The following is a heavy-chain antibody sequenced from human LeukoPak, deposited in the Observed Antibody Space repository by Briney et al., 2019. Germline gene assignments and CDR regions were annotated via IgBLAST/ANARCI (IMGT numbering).Heavy chain of an antibody. CDR3: ARRRITMIVVVKYYFDY. Sequence: SETLSLTCAVYGGSFSGYYWSWIRQPPGKGLEWIGEINHSGSTNYNPSLKSRVTISVDTSKNQFSLKLSSVTAADTAVYYCARRRITMIVVVKYYFDYWGQGTLVTVSS. V-gene: IGHV4-34*01. J-gene: IGHJ4*02. CDR1: GGSFSGYY. CDR2: INHSGST. D-gene: IGHD3-22*01.